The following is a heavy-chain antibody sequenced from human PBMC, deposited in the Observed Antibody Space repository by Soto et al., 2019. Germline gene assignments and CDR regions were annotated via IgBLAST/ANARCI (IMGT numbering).Heavy chain of an antibody. CDR1: GYTFTSYG. V-gene: IGHV1-18*01. J-gene: IGHJ4*02. CDR2: ISAYNGNT. CDR3: ARVGGYCSGGSCYFFDY. D-gene: IGHD2-15*01. Sequence: ASVKVSCKASGYTFTSYGISWVRQAPGQGLEWMGWISAYNGNTNYAQKLQGRVTMTTDTSTSTAYMELRSLRSDDAAVYYCARVGGYCSGGSCYFFDYWGQGTLVTVSS.